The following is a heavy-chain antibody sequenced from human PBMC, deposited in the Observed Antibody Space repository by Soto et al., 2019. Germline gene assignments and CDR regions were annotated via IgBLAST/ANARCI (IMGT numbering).Heavy chain of an antibody. CDR1: GFTFSTYA. V-gene: IGHV3-23*01. Sequence: GGSLRLSCAASGFTFSTYAMIWVRQAPGKGQEWVSVITGSGGSTYYADSVKGRFTISRDTSKNTLFLQMNSLRAEDTAVYYCAKDRYGDYGGIDYWGQGTMVTV. CDR3: AKDRYGDYGGIDY. CDR2: ITGSGGST. J-gene: IGHJ4*02. D-gene: IGHD4-17*01.